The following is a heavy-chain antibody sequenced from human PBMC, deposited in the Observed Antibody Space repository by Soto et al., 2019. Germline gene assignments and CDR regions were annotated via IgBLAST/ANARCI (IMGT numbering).Heavy chain of an antibody. J-gene: IGHJ5*02. V-gene: IGHV4-34*01. D-gene: IGHD6-13*01. CDR2: IDHSGST. CDR1: GGSFSGYY. Sequence: PSGTLSLTCAAYGGSFSGYYLSWIRQPPGEGLEWIGEIDHSGSTNYNPSLKSRVTISVDTSKNQFSLKLSSVTAADTAVYYCAREFSGIAAVYPCTLYWFGPWGQGTRVTVSS. CDR3: AREFSGIAAVYPCTLYWFGP.